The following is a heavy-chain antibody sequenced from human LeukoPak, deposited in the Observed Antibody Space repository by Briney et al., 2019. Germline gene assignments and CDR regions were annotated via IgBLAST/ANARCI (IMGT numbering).Heavy chain of an antibody. CDR2: IYYSGST. CDR1: GGSISSSGYY. Sequence: PSETLSLTCTVSGGSISSSGYYWGWIRQPPGMGLEWIGTIYYSGSTYYNPSLKSRVTISVDTSKNQVSLKLSSVTATDTAVYYCTRRSDRQGVTTSFDYWGQGTLVTVSS. J-gene: IGHJ4*02. CDR3: TRRSDRQGVTTSFDY. D-gene: IGHD1-26*01. V-gene: IGHV4-39*01.